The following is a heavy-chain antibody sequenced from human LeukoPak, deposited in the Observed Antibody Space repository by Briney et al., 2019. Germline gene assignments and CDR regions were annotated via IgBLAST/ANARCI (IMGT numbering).Heavy chain of an antibody. D-gene: IGHD1-26*01. Sequence: GRSLRLSCAASGFTFSSYAMHWVRQAPGKGLEWVAVISYDGSNEYYADSVKGRFTISRDNSKNTLSLQMNNLRADDTAIYYCADILAGASSNWGQGTLVTVSS. CDR2: ISYDGSNE. V-gene: IGHV3-30-3*01. CDR3: ADILAGASSN. J-gene: IGHJ4*02. CDR1: GFTFSSYA.